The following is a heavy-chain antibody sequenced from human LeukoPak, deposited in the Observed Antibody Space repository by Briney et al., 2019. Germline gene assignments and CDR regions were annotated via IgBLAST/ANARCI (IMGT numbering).Heavy chain of an antibody. V-gene: IGHV1-69*01. D-gene: IGHD2-2*02. J-gene: IGHJ5*02. Sequence: SVKVSCKASGGTFSSYAISWVRQAPGQGLEWMGGIIPIFGTANYAQKFQGRVTITADESTSTAYMELSSLRSEDTAVYYCAVVVPAAIEPNWFDPWGQGTLVTVSS. CDR2: IIPIFGTA. CDR1: GGTFSSYA. CDR3: AVVVPAAIEPNWFDP.